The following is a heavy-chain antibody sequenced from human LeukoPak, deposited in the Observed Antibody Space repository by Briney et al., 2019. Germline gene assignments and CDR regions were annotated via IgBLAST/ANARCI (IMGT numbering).Heavy chain of an antibody. CDR1: GFTLTWHV. Sequence: GGSLRLSCAASGFTLTWHVMHWVRQAPGKALEYVSFIHHNGEMTSYAESVRGRFTVSRDNSKNTLFLELSSLRTDDTAVYYCVRDMSGKYSFDYWGQGSLVIVST. J-gene: IGHJ4*02. D-gene: IGHD1-26*01. CDR2: IHHNGEMT. V-gene: IGHV3-64D*06. CDR3: VRDMSGKYSFDY.